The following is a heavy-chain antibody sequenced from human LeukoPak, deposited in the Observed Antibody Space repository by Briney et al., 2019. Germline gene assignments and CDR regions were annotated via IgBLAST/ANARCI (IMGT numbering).Heavy chain of an antibody. D-gene: IGHD2-15*01. J-gene: IGHJ4*02. Sequence: GASVKVSCKASGYTFTSYGISWVRQAPGQGLEWLGWISAYNGNTNYAQKLQGRVTMTTDTSTSTAYMELRSLRSDDPAVYYCATDHCSGGSCYPYWGQGTLVTVSS. CDR1: GYTFTSYG. V-gene: IGHV1-18*04. CDR3: ATDHCSGGSCYPY. CDR2: ISAYNGNT.